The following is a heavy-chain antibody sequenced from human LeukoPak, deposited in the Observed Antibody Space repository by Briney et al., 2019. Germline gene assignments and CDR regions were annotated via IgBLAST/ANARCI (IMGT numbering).Heavy chain of an antibody. V-gene: IGHV1-69*04. CDR3: ARDPHYYYDSSGPLL. CDR1: GGTFSSYA. Sequence: SVKVSCKASGGTFSSYAISWVRQAPGQGLEWMGRIIPILGIANYAQKFQGRVTITADKSTSTAYMELSSLRSEDTAVYYCARDPHYYYDSSGPLLWGQGTLVTVSS. CDR2: IIPILGIA. J-gene: IGHJ4*02. D-gene: IGHD3-22*01.